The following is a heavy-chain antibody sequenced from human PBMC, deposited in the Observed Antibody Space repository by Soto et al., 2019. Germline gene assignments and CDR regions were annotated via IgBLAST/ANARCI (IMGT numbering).Heavy chain of an antibody. CDR3: GIAATRINRAVDY. D-gene: IGHD5-12*01. Sequence: QVQLQESGPGLVKPSETLFLTCAVSGDSLSSGSYYWTWVRQHPGEGLEWIGYIYFSGSAYYNPSLKNRLTLSVDTSKSQFSLTLSFVTAADGAVYYCGIAATRINRAVDYLGQGTLVTVSS. V-gene: IGHV4-31*11. CDR2: IYFSGSA. CDR1: GDSLSSGSYY. J-gene: IGHJ4*02.